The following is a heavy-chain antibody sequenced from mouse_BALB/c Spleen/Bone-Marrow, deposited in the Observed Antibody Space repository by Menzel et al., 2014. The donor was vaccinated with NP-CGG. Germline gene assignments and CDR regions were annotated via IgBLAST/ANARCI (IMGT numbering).Heavy chain of an antibody. D-gene: IGHD2-1*01. Sequence: QVQLQQSGAELMKPGASMKISCKATGYTFSSYWIEWVKPRPGHGLEWIGEILPGSGSTNYNEQFKGKVTFTADAPSSTAYIELSSLTSEDSAVYYCARFYYGNPTGYFDYWGQGTTLTVSS. CDR1: GYTFSSYW. CDR3: ARFYYGNPTGYFDY. J-gene: IGHJ2*01. V-gene: IGHV1-9*01. CDR2: ILPGSGST.